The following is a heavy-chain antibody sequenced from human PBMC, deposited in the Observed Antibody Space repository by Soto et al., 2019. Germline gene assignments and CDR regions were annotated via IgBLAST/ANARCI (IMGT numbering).Heavy chain of an antibody. CDR3: VRDYFALDY. V-gene: IGHV3-74*01. J-gene: IGHJ4*02. D-gene: IGHD3-10*01. Sequence: PGGSLRLSCAASGFTFSTYWTHWVRQAPGKGLVWVSHISGDGSSTTYADFVKGRFTISRDNAQNTLFLQMNSLTAEDTAVYFCVRDYFALDYWGQGTLVTVSS. CDR1: GFTFSTYW. CDR2: ISGDGSST.